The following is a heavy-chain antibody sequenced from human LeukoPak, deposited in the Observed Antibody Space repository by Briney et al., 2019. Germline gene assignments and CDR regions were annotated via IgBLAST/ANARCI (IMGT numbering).Heavy chain of an antibody. Sequence: SETLSLTCTVSGGSISSSSNYWSWIRQPPGKGLEWIGYIYYSGSTNYNPSLKSRVTISVDTSKNQFSLKLSSVTAADTAVYYCASYSYYYDSSGYFDYWGQGTLVTVSS. D-gene: IGHD3-22*01. CDR3: ASYSYYYDSSGYFDY. J-gene: IGHJ4*02. CDR2: IYYSGST. V-gene: IGHV4-61*01. CDR1: GGSISSSSNY.